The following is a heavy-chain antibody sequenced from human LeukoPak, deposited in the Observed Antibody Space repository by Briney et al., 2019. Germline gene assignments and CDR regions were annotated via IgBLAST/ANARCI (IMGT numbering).Heavy chain of an antibody. CDR2: ISGSGSIT. D-gene: IGHD3-22*01. J-gene: IGHJ3*01. V-gene: IGHV3-23*01. CDR3: AKGRRTFIVVVIDAFDV. CDR1: RFTFRSYA. Sequence: GGSLRLSCAASRFTFRSYAMTWVRQAPGKGLEWVSGISGSGSITDYADSVKGRFTISRDDSKNTLYLQMNSLRAEDTALYYCAKGRRTFIVVVIDAFDVWGQGTMVTVSS.